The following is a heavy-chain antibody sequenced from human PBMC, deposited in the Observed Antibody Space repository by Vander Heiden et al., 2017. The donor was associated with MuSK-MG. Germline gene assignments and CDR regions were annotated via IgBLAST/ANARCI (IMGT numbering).Heavy chain of an antibody. J-gene: IGHJ6*02. CDR1: GYTFTSYA. CDR2: INAGNGNT. V-gene: IGHV1-3*01. CDR3: ARELMGNFDV. Sequence: QVQLVQSGAEVKKPGASVKVSCKASGYTFTSYAMHWVRQAPGQRLEWMGWINAGNGNTKDAQKFQGRVTITRDTSASTAQMQMRRLRSEDTAVYYCARELMGNFDVWGQGTTVTVSS. D-gene: IGHD2-8*01.